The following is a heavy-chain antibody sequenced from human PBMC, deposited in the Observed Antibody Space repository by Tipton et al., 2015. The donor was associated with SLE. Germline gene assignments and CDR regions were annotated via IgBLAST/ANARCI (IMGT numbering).Heavy chain of an antibody. J-gene: IGHJ5*02. Sequence: TLSLTCTVSGGSIGTHYWSWIRQSAVKGLEYIGRIYAGGTTNYHPPLKSRVTMSVDTSKHQFSLTLRAVTAADTAIYYCARGLQAFCGGDCHFDLWGRGTLVTVSS. CDR2: IYAGGTT. D-gene: IGHD2-21*02. CDR1: GGSIGTHY. CDR3: ARGLQAFCGGDCHFDL. V-gene: IGHV4-4*07.